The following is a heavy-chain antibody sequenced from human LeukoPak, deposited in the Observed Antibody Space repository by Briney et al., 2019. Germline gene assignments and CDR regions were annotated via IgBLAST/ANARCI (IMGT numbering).Heavy chain of an antibody. D-gene: IGHD5-12*01. Sequence: SETLSLTCAVYGGSFSGYYWSWIRQPPGKGLEWIGEINHSGSTNYNPSLKSRVTISVDTSKNQFSLKLSSVTAADTAVYYCARSTWLLDKWGQGTLVTVSS. CDR1: GGSFSGYY. V-gene: IGHV4-34*01. CDR3: ARSTWLLDK. CDR2: INHSGST. J-gene: IGHJ4*02.